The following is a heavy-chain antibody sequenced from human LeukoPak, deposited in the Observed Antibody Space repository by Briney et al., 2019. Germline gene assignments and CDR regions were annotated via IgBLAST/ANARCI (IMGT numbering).Heavy chain of an antibody. CDR3: TRDTRGTIGTTTLDY. J-gene: IGHJ4*02. CDR2: INNDGSTT. D-gene: IGHD1-1*01. Sequence: GGSLRLSCVASGFTFSSYWMHWVRQAPGKGLVWVSRINNDGSTTTYADSVKGRSTTSRDNAKNTLYLQMNSLRAEDTAVYYCTRDTRGTIGTTTLDYWGQGTLVTVSS. CDR1: GFTFSSYW. V-gene: IGHV3-74*01.